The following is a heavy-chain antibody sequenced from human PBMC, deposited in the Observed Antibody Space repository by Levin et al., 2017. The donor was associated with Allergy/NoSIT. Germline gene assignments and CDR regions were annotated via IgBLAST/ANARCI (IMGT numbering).Heavy chain of an antibody. CDR3: ARGPGLWFREFPCYMDV. J-gene: IGHJ6*03. CDR1: GYTFTSYD. D-gene: IGHD3-10*01. Sequence: ASVKVSCKASGYTFTSYDINWVRQATGQGLEWMGWMNPNSGNTGYAQKFQGRVTMTRNTSISTAYMELSSLRSEDTAVYYCARGPGLWFREFPCYMDVWGKGTTVTVSS. CDR2: MNPNSGNT. V-gene: IGHV1-8*01.